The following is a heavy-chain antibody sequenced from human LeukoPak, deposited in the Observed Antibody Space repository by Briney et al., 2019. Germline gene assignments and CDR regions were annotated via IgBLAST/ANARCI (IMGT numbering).Heavy chain of an antibody. J-gene: IGHJ5*02. Sequence: GGSLRLSCAASGFTFSSYAMHWARQAPGKGLEWAAVISYDGSNKYYADSVKGRFTISRGNSKNTLYLQMNSLRAEDTAVYYCARDLGTTEGNWFDPWDQGTLVTVSS. D-gene: IGHD1-1*01. CDR1: GFTFSSYA. CDR3: ARDLGTTEGNWFDP. CDR2: ISYDGSNK. V-gene: IGHV3-30*04.